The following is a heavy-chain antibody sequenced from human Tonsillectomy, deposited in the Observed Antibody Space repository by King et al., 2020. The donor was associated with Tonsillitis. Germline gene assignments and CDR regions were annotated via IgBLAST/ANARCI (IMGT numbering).Heavy chain of an antibody. CDR2: VSASGGST. CDR3: AKAHGGNSGWYFDL. J-gene: IGHJ2*01. Sequence: QLVQSGGGLVQRGGSLRLSCAASGFTFSSCAMSWVRQAPGKGLEWVSGVSASGGSTYFADSVKGRFTISRENSKKTLYLQRNSLRAEDTAVYYCAKAHGGNSGWYFDLWGRGTLVTVSS. D-gene: IGHD4-23*01. CDR1: GFTFSSCA. V-gene: IGHV3-23*04.